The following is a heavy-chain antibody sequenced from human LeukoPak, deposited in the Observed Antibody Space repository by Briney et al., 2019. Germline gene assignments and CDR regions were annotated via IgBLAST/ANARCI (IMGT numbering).Heavy chain of an antibody. CDR3: AKEVGTFDY. Sequence: GRSLRLSCAASGFTFDDYAMHWVRQVPGKGLEWVSGISWNSGSIGYADSVKGRFTISRDNAKNSLYPQMNSLRVEDTALYYCAKEVGTFDYWGQGTLVTVSS. CDR1: GFTFDDYA. D-gene: IGHD4-23*01. J-gene: IGHJ4*02. CDR2: ISWNSGSI. V-gene: IGHV3-9*01.